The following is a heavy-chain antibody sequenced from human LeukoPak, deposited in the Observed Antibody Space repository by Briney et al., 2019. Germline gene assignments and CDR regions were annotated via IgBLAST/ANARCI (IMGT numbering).Heavy chain of an antibody. CDR3: ARVRDLYYYDSSGYELDY. D-gene: IGHD3-22*01. Sequence: QPGGSLRLSCAASGFTFSSYWMHWVRQAPGKGLVWVSRINTDGSSTSYADSVKGRFTISRDNAKNTLYLQMNSLRAEDTAVYYCARVRDLYYYDSSGYELDYWGQGTLVTVSS. J-gene: IGHJ4*02. CDR2: INTDGSST. V-gene: IGHV3-74*01. CDR1: GFTFSSYW.